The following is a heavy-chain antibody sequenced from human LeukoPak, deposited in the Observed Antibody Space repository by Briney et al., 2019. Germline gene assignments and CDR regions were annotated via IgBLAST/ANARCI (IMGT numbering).Heavy chain of an antibody. V-gene: IGHV4-59*12. Sequence: PSETLSLTCTVSGGPISSYFWSWIRQPPGKGLEWIGHVYYSGSTNHNPSLKSRVTISADMSKNQFSLELSSVTAADTAVYYCARLIHSGTYPLDYWGQGTLVTVSS. D-gene: IGHD1-26*01. CDR2: VYYSGST. J-gene: IGHJ4*02. CDR1: GGPISSYF. CDR3: ARLIHSGTYPLDY.